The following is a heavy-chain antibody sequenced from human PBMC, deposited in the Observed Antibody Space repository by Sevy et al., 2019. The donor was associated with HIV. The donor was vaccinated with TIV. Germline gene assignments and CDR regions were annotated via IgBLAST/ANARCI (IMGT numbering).Heavy chain of an antibody. CDR1: GFNFRDYA. CDR3: ARAQQVTMLVVIGGLYFDL. V-gene: IGHV3-7*01. Sequence: GGSLRLSCSTSGFNFRDYAIGWVRQAPGKGLEWVANVKQDMSEKYYADSVKGRFTISRDNAKNSLFLQMNSLRAEDTAVYYCARAQQVTMLVVIGGLYFDLWGQGTLVTVSS. D-gene: IGHD3-3*01. J-gene: IGHJ4*02. CDR2: VKQDMSEK.